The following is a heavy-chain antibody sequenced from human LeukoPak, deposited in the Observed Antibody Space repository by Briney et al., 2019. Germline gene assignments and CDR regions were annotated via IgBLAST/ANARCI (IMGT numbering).Heavy chain of an antibody. CDR2: MYHSGST. D-gene: IGHD6-13*01. CDR3: TRQGGSSSPYYYYYMDV. V-gene: IGHV4-38-2*01. Sequence: SETLSLTCAVSGYSISSGYYWGWFRQPPGKGLGWIGCMYHSGSTYYTPSLKSRVTISVDTSKNQFSLKLSSVTAADTAVYYCTRQGGSSSPYYYYYMDVWGKGTTVAVSS. J-gene: IGHJ6*03. CDR1: GYSISSGYY.